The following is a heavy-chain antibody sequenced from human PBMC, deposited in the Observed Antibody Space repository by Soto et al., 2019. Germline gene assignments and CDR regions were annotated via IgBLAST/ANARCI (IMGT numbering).Heavy chain of an antibody. Sequence: QVQLVESGGGLVKPGGSLRLSCAASGFTFSDSYMSWIRQAPGKGLQWVAYISGSSDYTGYADSVKGRFTISRDNAKNSLYLQMNSLRAEDTAVYYCARDRGGYGPPDVWGQGTTVTVSS. CDR3: ARDRGGYGPPDV. D-gene: IGHD3-10*01. CDR2: ISGSSDYT. V-gene: IGHV3-11*06. CDR1: GFTFSDSY. J-gene: IGHJ6*02.